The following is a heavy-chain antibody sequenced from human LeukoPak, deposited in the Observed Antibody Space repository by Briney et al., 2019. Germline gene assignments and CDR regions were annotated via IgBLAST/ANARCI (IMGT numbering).Heavy chain of an antibody. CDR2: IEQDGTEK. CDR1: GFTFSSYW. D-gene: IGHD4-11*01. J-gene: IGHJ4*02. V-gene: IGHV3-7*01. Sequence: GGSLRLSCAASGFTFSSYWMSWVRQAPGKGLEWVANIEQDGTEKYYMDSVKGRFTISRDNAKNSLFLQMNSLRAEDTAVYYCARESNGVYSNYQVDYWGQGTLVTVSS. CDR3: ARESNGVYSNYQVDY.